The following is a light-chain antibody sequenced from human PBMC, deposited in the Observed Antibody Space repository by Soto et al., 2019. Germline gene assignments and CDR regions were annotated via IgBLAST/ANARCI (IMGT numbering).Light chain of an antibody. CDR2: RAD. CDR3: AAWDDTLSGLV. J-gene: IGLJ2*01. Sequence: QSVLTQPPSASGTPGQTVTISWSGRNSNIGSNYVYWYQQLPGTAPRLLMYRADQRPSGVPDRFSGSKSGTSASLAISGLRSEDEDDYYCAAWDDTLSGLVFGGGTKLTVL. CDR1: NSNIGSNY. V-gene: IGLV1-47*01.